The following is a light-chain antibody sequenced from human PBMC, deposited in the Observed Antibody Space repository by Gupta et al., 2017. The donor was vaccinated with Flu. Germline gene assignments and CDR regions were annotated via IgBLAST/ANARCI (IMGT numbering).Light chain of an antibody. Sequence: PSSLSASVGDTVTITCRASQTISTWLAWYQQKPGKAPNLLIYKASTVQTGVPSRFSGSGSGTXFTLTIXNLQPEDFATNYCQKEDVYPLTFGXGTRVGIK. CDR2: KAS. J-gene: IGKJ4*01. CDR3: QKEDVYPLT. V-gene: IGKV1-5*03. CDR1: QTISTW.